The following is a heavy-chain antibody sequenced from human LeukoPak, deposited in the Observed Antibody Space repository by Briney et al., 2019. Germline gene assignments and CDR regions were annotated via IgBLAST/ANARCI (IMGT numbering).Heavy chain of an antibody. D-gene: IGHD2-15*01. CDR1: GFTFSSYA. CDR2: ISGSGRST. CDR3: ARDFGYGCSGGSCYIFDY. Sequence: GGSLRLSCAASGFTFSSYAMSWVRQAPGKGLEWVSAISGSGRSTYYADSVKGRFTISRDNTKNTLYLQMNSLRAEDTAVYYCARDFGYGCSGGSCYIFDYWGQGTLVTVSS. V-gene: IGHV3-23*01. J-gene: IGHJ4*02.